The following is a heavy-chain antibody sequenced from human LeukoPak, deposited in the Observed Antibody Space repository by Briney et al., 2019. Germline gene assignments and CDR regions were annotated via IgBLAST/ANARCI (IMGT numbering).Heavy chain of an antibody. D-gene: IGHD3-22*01. V-gene: IGHV1-69*13. CDR3: ARGSYYDSSGYYYDY. J-gene: IGHJ4*02. CDR1: GYTFTGYY. Sequence: SVKVSCKASGYTFTGYYMHWVRQAPGQGLEWMGGIIPIFGTANYAQKFQGRVTITADESTSTAYMELSSLRSEDTAVYYCARGSYYDSSGYYYDYWGQGTLVTVSS. CDR2: IIPIFGTA.